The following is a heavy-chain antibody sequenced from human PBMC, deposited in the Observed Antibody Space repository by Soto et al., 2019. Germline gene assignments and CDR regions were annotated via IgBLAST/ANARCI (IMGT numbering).Heavy chain of an antibody. CDR2: IYYSGST. V-gene: IGHV4-39*01. J-gene: IGHJ6*02. CDR3: ASVIAVAEGGYYGMDV. D-gene: IGHD6-19*01. CDR1: GGSISSSSYY. Sequence: QLQLQESGPGLVKPSETLSLTCTVSGGSISSSSYYWGWIRQPPGKGLEWIGSIYYSGSTYYNPSLKSRVTISVDTSKNQFSLKLSSVTAADTAVYYCASVIAVAEGGYYGMDVWGQGTTVTVSS.